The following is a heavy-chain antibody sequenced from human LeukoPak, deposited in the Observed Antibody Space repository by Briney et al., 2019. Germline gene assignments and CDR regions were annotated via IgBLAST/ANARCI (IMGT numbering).Heavy chain of an antibody. CDR2: FDPEDGET. CDR3: ATAPEYSSSSYFDY. V-gene: IGHV1-24*01. J-gene: IGHJ4*02. CDR1: GYTLTELS. D-gene: IGHD6-6*01. Sequence: ASVKVSCKASGYTLTELSMHWVRQAPGKGLEWMGGFDPEDGETIYAQKFQGRVTMTEDTSTDTAYMELSSLRSEDTAVYYCATAPEYSSSSYFDYWGQGTLVTVSS.